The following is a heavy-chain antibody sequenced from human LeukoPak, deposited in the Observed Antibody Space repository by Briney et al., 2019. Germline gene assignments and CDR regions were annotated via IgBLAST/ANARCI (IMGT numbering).Heavy chain of an antibody. V-gene: IGHV3-48*02. CDR1: GFTLSSYS. CDR2: ISSSSSTI. D-gene: IGHD3-16*01. Sequence: EGSLRLSGAASGFTLSSYSMNWVRQAPGKGLEWVSYISSSSSTIYYADSVKGRFTISRDNAKNSLYLQMNSLRDEDTAVYYCARVSMGDHIPGRFDPWGQGTLVTVSS. J-gene: IGHJ5*02. CDR3: ARVSMGDHIPGRFDP.